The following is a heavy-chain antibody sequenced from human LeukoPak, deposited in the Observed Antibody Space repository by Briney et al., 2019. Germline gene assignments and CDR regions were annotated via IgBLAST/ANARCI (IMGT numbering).Heavy chain of an antibody. CDR3: AKESGKFDY. J-gene: IGHJ4*02. CDR2: ISVDGGST. Sequence: GGSLRLSCVASGLNFDDSAMHWVRQAPGKGLEWVSLISVDGGSTFSTDSVKGRFSISRDNSKNSLYLQMNSLRSEDTAMYYCAKESGKFDYWGQGTLVAVSS. V-gene: IGHV3-43*02. CDR1: GLNFDDSA.